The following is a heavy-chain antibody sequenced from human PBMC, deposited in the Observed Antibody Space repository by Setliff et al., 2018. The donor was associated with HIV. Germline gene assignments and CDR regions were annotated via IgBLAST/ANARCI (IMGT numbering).Heavy chain of an antibody. CDR3: ARAAAGNTGPFDL. J-gene: IGHJ4*02. CDR1: GGSISSSSYY. V-gene: IGHV4-39*07. D-gene: IGHD4-17*01. CDR2: VSSRGDT. Sequence: SETLSLTCTVSGGSISSSSYYWGWIRQPPGKGLEWIGRVSSRGDTNYNPSLKSRVTMSVDTSKNQFSLKLTSVTASDTAVYYCARAAAGNTGPFDLWGQGSPVTVS.